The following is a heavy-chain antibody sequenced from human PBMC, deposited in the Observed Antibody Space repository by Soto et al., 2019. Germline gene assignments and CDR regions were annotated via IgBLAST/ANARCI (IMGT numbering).Heavy chain of an antibody. D-gene: IGHD6-13*01. Sequence: ASVKVSCKASGYTFTGYYMHWVRQAPGQGLEWMGWINPNSGGTNYAQKFQGRVTMTRDTSISTAYMELGRLRSDDTAVDYCARAESIAAALWFDPWGQGTLVTVSS. V-gene: IGHV1-2*02. CDR2: INPNSGGT. CDR3: ARAESIAAALWFDP. J-gene: IGHJ5*02. CDR1: GYTFTGYY.